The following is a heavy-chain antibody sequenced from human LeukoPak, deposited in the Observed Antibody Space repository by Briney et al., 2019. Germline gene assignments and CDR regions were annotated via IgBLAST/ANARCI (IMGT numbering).Heavy chain of an antibody. V-gene: IGHV3-66*01. Sequence: PGGSLRLSCAASGFTVSSNYMSWVRQAPGKGLEWVSVIYSGGSTYYADSVKGRFTISRDNSKNTLYLQMNSLRAEDTAVYYCARESIVGATKDYGMDVWGQGTTVTVSS. CDR1: GFTVSSNY. CDR2: IYSGGST. D-gene: IGHD1-26*01. CDR3: ARESIVGATKDYGMDV. J-gene: IGHJ6*02.